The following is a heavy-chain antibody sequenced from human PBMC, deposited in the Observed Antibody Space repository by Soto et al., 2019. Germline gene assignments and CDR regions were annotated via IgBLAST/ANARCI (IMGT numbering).Heavy chain of an antibody. CDR2: ISGSGGST. CDR1: GFTFSSYA. D-gene: IGHD2-2*01. J-gene: IGHJ4*02. Sequence: GGSLRLSCAASGFTFSSYAMSWVRQAPGKGLEWVSAISGSGGSTYYADSVKGRFTISRDNSKNTLYLQMNSLRAEDTAVYYCAKDFTGFRVVPAAIDYWGQGTLVTVSS. V-gene: IGHV3-23*01. CDR3: AKDFTGFRVVPAAIDY.